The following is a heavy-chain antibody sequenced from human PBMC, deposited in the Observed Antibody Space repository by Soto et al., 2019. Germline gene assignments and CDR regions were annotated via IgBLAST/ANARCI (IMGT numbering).Heavy chain of an antibody. CDR1: GFTVSSNY. J-gene: IGHJ2*01. CDR3: ARDLRLVGFGEHDL. Sequence: EVQLVESGGGLVQPGGPLRLSCAASGFTVSSNYMSWVRQAPGKGLEWVSVIYIGGTTYYADSVRGRFTISRDDSKNTLYLQMNSLRADDTAVYYCARDLRLVGFGEHDLWGRGTLVTVSS. D-gene: IGHD3-10*01. V-gene: IGHV3-53*04. CDR2: IYIGGTT.